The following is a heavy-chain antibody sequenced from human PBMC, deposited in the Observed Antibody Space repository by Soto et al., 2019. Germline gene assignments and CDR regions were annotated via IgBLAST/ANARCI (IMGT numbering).Heavy chain of an antibody. CDR2: IGSGGDT. V-gene: IGHV3-13*01. J-gene: IGHJ6*02. CDR1: GFTLSSYD. D-gene: IGHD3-9*01. Sequence: EVQLVESGGGLVQPGGSLRLSCAASGFTLSSYDIHWVRQATGEGLAWVSGIGSGGDTHYADSVKGRFIISREDGKNSSYLQMNNLRVGDTAVYYCTRETPPTGMEVWGQGAMVTVSS. CDR3: TRETPPTGMEV.